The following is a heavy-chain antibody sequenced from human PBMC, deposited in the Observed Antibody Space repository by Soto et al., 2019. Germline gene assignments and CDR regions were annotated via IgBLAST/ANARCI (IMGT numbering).Heavy chain of an antibody. J-gene: IGHJ4*02. CDR2: IKQDGREK. Sequence: SVRLSCAAPGFKFSSSWMSCVRQAQGKGMEWLANIKQDGREKYYVDTVKGRFTISRDNARKSLYLQMNSLRAEDTSLYYCARGQGRFSRDYWGQGCLFTVAS. CDR3: ARGQGRFSRDY. CDR1: GFKFSSSW. V-gene: IGHV3-7*01. D-gene: IGHD3-16*01.